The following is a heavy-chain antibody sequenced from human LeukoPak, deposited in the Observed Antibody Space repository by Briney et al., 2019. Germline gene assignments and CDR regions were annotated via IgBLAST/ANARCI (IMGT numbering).Heavy chain of an antibody. Sequence: GGSLRLSCAATGPAFNMYWMHWVRQAPGKGLVWVSHIDRDGGRTSYAASVKGRFTISRDNAKNTLYLQMNSLRVEDTAIYYCTRNPDGLNWFDPWGQGTLVTVSS. CDR1: GPAFNMYW. J-gene: IGHJ5*02. V-gene: IGHV3-74*01. CDR2: IDRDGGRT. CDR3: TRNPDGLNWFDP. D-gene: IGHD1-14*01.